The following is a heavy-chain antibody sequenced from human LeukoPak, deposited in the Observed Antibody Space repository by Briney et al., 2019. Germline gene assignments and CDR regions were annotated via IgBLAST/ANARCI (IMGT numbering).Heavy chain of an antibody. CDR3: AIDPNIQRWFDY. V-gene: IGHV3-30*04. J-gene: IGHJ5*01. CDR2: ISYDGSNK. Sequence: GGSLRLSCAASGFTFSSYAMHWVRQAPGKGLEWVAVISYDGSNKYYADSVKGRFTISRDNSKNTLYLQMNSLRAEDTAVYYCAIDPNIQRWFDYWGQGTLVTVSS. D-gene: IGHD5-18*01. CDR1: GFTFSSYA.